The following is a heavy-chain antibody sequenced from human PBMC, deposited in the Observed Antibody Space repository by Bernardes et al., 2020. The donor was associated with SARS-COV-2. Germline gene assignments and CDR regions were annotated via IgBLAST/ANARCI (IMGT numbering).Heavy chain of an antibody. CDR3: SRGANWFDL. CDR1: GDSVSSNSAA. V-gene: IGHV6-1*01. J-gene: IGHJ5*02. Sequence: SHTLSLTCVISGDSVSSNSAAWNWIRQSPSRGLEWLGRTYYRSKWYNDYAVSVKSRITINADTSNNQFSLHLNSVTPDDTAVYYCSRGANWFDLWGQGTLVTVSS. CDR2: TYYRSKWYN.